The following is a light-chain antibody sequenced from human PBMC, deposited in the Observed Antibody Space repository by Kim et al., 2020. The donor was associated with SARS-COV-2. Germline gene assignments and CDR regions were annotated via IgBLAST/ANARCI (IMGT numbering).Light chain of an antibody. V-gene: IGKV3-11*01. CDR2: DAS. Sequence: SLSPGERATLSCRTSQSVSNYLAWYQQKPGQAPRLLIYDASSRATGIPARFSGSGSGTDFTLTISSLEPEDFAVYYCQQRGSWPTFGQGTKVEIK. J-gene: IGKJ1*01. CDR3: QQRGSWPT. CDR1: QSVSNY.